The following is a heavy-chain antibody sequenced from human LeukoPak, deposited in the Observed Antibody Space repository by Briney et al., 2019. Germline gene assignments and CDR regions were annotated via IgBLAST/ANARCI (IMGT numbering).Heavy chain of an antibody. V-gene: IGHV4-39*07. Sequence: SEPLSLTCIVPGGSICSSSYYWAWIRQSPGKGLEWIGTFSSGGSAYYNPSLTSRVSISKDTSDNQFSLRLYSVTAADTAVYYCARKQTGTMYDVWGQGTQVTVSS. J-gene: IGHJ4*02. D-gene: IGHD1-7*01. CDR3: ARKQTGTMYDV. CDR2: FSSGGSA. CDR1: GGSICSSSYY.